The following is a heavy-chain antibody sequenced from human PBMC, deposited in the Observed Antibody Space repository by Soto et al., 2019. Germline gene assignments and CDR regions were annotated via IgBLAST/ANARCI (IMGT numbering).Heavy chain of an antibody. CDR2: IIPIFGTA. CDR1: GGTFSSYA. J-gene: IGHJ6*02. Sequence: QVQLVQSGAEVKKPGSSVKVSCKASGGTFSSYAISWVRQAPGQGLAWMGGIIPIFGTANYAQKFQGRVTITADESTSTAYMELSSLRSEDTAVYYCARSEVRWSFYYYYGMDVWGQGTTVTVSS. V-gene: IGHV1-69*01. D-gene: IGHD2-15*01. CDR3: ARSEVRWSFYYYYGMDV.